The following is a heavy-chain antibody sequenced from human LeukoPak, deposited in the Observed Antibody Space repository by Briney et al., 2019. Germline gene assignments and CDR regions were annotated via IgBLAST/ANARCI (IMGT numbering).Heavy chain of an antibody. CDR1: GFTFSGSA. V-gene: IGHV3-73*01. J-gene: IGHJ4*02. CDR2: IRSKANSYAT. D-gene: IGHD6-6*01. CDR3: TSIDSSSVF. Sequence: GASLRLSCAASGFTFSGSAMHWVRQASGKGLEWVGRIRSKANSYATAYAASVKGRFTISRDDSKNTAYLQMNSLKTEDTAVYYCTSIDSSSVFWGQGTLVTVSS.